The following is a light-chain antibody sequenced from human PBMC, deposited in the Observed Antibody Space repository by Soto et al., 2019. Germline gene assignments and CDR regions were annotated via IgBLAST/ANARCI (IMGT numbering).Light chain of an antibody. V-gene: IGLV1-44*01. Sequence: QSVLTQPPSASGAPGQRVTISCSGSSPNIGRNTVNWYQQIPGTAPTLLIYSNDQRPSGVPDRFSGSKSGTSGSLAISGLQSEDEADYYCAAWDDSLNGVVFGGGTKLTVL. CDR3: AAWDDSLNGVV. CDR1: SPNIGRNT. CDR2: SND. J-gene: IGLJ2*01.